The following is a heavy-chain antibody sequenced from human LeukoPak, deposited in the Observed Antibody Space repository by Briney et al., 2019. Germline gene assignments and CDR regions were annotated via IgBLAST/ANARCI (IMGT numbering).Heavy chain of an antibody. CDR2: IYHTGRT. D-gene: IGHD5-12*01. V-gene: IGHV4-38-2*01. J-gene: IGHJ4*02. CDR3: ARVYSGSTWYYFDY. CDR1: HYSISSPYF. Sequence: SETLSLTCAVSHYSISSPYFWGWIRQPPGKGLEWIGSIYHTGRTNYNPSINSRVTMSLDTSKNQFSLNLNSVTAADTAVYHCARVYSGSTWYYFDYWGQGILVTVSS.